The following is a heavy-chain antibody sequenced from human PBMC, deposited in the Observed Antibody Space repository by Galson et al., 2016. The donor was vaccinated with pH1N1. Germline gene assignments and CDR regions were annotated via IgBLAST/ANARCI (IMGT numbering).Heavy chain of an antibody. D-gene: IGHD6-19*01. Sequence: SLRLSCAASGFTFSHYAIHWVRQAPGKGLEWVAVVSFDGGDKYYSASVKGRFIISRDDSKDTVFLRMNSLRPDDTGIYYCAKDRAVAGIDQYFEDWGQGTLVIVST. CDR2: VSFDGGDK. CDR1: GFTFSHYA. CDR3: AKDRAVAGIDQYFED. J-gene: IGHJ1*01. V-gene: IGHV3-30*18.